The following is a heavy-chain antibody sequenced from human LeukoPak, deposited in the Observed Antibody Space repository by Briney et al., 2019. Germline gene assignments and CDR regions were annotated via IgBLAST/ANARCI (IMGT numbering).Heavy chain of an antibody. V-gene: IGHV3-74*01. CDR1: GFTFSSYW. CDR3: ARGGYDFVYYYYGMDV. D-gene: IGHD3-3*01. Sequence: GGSLRLSCAASGFTFSSYWMHWVRQAPGKGLVWVSRINSDGSSTSYADSVKGRFTISRDNAKNTLYLQMNSLRAEDTAVYYCARGGYDFVYYYYGMDVWGQGTTVTVSS. CDR2: INSDGSST. J-gene: IGHJ6*02.